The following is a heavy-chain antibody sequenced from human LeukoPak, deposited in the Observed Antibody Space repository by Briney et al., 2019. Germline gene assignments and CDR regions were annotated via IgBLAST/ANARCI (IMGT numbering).Heavy chain of an antibody. J-gene: IGHJ5*02. D-gene: IGHD3/OR15-3a*01. CDR1: GFTFSSYW. Sequence: GGSLRLSCSASGFTFSSYWMSWVRQAPGKGLEWVANINQDGSVKYHVDSVKGRFTISRDNSKNTLYLQMNSLRAEDTAVYYCAREVSLGLNWFDPWGQGTLVTVSS. V-gene: IGHV3-7*01. CDR2: INQDGSVK. CDR3: AREVSLGLNWFDP.